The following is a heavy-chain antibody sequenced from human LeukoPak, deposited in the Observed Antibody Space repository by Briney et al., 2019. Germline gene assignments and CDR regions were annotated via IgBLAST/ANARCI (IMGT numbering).Heavy chain of an antibody. D-gene: IGHD1-26*01. CDR1: GFTFSSYA. V-gene: IGHV3-30-3*01. Sequence: GRSLRLSCAASGFTFSSYAMHWVRQAPGKGLEWVAVISYDGSNKYYADSVKGRFTISRDNSKNTLYLQMNSLRAQDTALYYCASGSGSALDFWGQGTMVTVSS. CDR3: ASGSGSALDF. J-gene: IGHJ4*02. CDR2: ISYDGSNK.